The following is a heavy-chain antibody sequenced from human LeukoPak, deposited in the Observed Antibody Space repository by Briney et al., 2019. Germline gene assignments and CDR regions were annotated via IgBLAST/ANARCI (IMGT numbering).Heavy chain of an antibody. Sequence: ASVKVSCKASGYTFTSYGISWVRQAPGQGLEWMGWISAYNGNTNYAQKLQGRVTMTTDTSTSTAYMELRSLRSDDTAVYYCARDRSLMVYAILGLGRGWFDPWGQGTLVTVSS. J-gene: IGHJ5*02. CDR3: ARDRSLMVYAILGLGRGWFDP. D-gene: IGHD2-8*01. CDR1: GYTFTSYG. CDR2: ISAYNGNT. V-gene: IGHV1-18*01.